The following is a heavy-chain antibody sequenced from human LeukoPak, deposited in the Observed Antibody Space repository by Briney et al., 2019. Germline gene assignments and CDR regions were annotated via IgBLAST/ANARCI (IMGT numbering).Heavy chain of an antibody. D-gene: IGHD3-10*01. V-gene: IGHV1-2*02. Sequence: ASVKVSCKASGCTFTGYYIHWVRQAPGQGLEWMGWINPNSGGTNYAQKFQGRVAMTRDTSISTAYMELSRLRSDDTAVYYCARDLIGKFNAFDIWGQGTMVTVSS. J-gene: IGHJ3*02. CDR2: INPNSGGT. CDR1: GCTFTGYY. CDR3: ARDLIGKFNAFDI.